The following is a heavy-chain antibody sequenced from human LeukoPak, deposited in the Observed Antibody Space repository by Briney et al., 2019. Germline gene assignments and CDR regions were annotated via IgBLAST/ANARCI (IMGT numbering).Heavy chain of an antibody. J-gene: IGHJ5*02. V-gene: IGHV4-59*01. D-gene: IGHD6-13*01. CDR2: IHSSGST. CDR1: GGSISDYY. Sequence: SETLSLTCTVSGGSISDYYWTWIRQPPGKGLEWIAYIHSSGSTNYNPSLKSRVIISVDTSRSQLSLKLSSVTAADTAVYYCARDGAAAGTPPYNWFDPWGQGTLVTVSS. CDR3: ARDGAAAGTPPYNWFDP.